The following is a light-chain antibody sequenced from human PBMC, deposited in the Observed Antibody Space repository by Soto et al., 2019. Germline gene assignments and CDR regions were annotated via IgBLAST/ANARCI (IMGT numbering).Light chain of an antibody. V-gene: IGLV1-44*01. CDR2: SNN. CDR1: SSNIGSNT. Sequence: QSVLTQPASVSGSPGQRVTISCSGSSSNIGSNTVNWYQQLPGTAPKLLIYSNNRRPSGVPDRFSDSKPGTSASLAISGLQSEDEADYYCAAWDDSLDGPGYVFGTGTKATVL. CDR3: AAWDDSLDGPGYV. J-gene: IGLJ1*01.